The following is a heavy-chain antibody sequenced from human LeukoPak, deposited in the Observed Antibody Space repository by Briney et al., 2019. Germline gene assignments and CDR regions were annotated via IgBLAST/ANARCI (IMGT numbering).Heavy chain of an antibody. J-gene: IGHJ4*02. D-gene: IGHD3-9*01. CDR3: ARVGSSDLILTGYFDY. CDR2: IYETGST. CDR1: GVSISSGYYY. Sequence: PSETLSLTCTVSGVSISSGYYYWSWIRQPPGKGLEWIGYIYETGSTYYNPSLKSRVTISIDRSENQFSLKLNSVTAADTAVYYCARVGSSDLILTGYFDYWGQGTLVTVSS. V-gene: IGHV4-30-4*08.